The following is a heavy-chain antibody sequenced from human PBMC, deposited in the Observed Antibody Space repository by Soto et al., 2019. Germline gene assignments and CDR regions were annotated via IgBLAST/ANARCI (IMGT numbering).Heavy chain of an antibody. D-gene: IGHD4-17*01. CDR2: ISTDGTSI. Sequence: EAQLVESGGGLVQPGGSLRLSCAASGFPFSSYWVHWVRQAPGKGLVWVSRISTDGTSITYADSVKGRFTISRDNAKNRAYLQMNSLRAEDTAVYYCARGTSVTTLMDYWGQGTLVTVCS. J-gene: IGHJ4*02. CDR3: ARGTSVTTLMDY. CDR1: GFPFSSYW. V-gene: IGHV3-74*01.